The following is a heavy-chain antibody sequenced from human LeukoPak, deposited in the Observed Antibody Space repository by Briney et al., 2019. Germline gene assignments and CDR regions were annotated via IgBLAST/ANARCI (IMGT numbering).Heavy chain of an antibody. CDR3: AREAGDYYGSGSYFGY. Sequence: SETLSLTCTVSGGSISSSYWSWIRQLPGKGLEWIGYIYYSGSTNYNPSLKSRVTISVDTSKNQFSLKLSSVTAADTAVYYCAREAGDYYGSGSYFGYWGQGTLVTVSS. CDR1: GGSISSSY. J-gene: IGHJ4*02. D-gene: IGHD3-10*01. V-gene: IGHV4-59*01. CDR2: IYYSGST.